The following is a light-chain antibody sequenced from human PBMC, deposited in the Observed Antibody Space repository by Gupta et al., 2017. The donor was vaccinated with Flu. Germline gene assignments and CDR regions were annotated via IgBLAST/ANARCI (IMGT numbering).Light chain of an antibody. Sequence: QSVLTQPPSASGTTGQRVTFSCSGSSSNLGSNTVNWYQQLPGTAPKLLIYSNNQRPSGVPDRFSGSKSGTSASLAISGLQSEDEADYYCAAWDDSLNGRVFGGGTKLTVL. J-gene: IGLJ3*02. CDR2: SNN. CDR1: SSNLGSNT. CDR3: AAWDDSLNGRV. V-gene: IGLV1-44*01.